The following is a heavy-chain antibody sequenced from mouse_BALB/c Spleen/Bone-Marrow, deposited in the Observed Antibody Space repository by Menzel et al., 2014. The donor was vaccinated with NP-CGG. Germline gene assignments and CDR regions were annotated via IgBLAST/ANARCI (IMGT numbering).Heavy chain of an antibody. CDR3: ASRGDYSYAMDY. J-gene: IGHJ4*01. D-gene: IGHD1-1*01. CDR2: IYPGDGDT. CDR1: GYTFSNYW. V-gene: IGHV1-80*01. Sequence: HVKLVESGAELVRPGSSVKISCKASGYTFSNYWMNWMKQRPGQGLEWIGQIYPGDGDTNYIGKFTGKATLTADKSSSTAYMQLSSLTSEDSAVYFCASRGDYSYAMDYWGQGTSVTVSS.